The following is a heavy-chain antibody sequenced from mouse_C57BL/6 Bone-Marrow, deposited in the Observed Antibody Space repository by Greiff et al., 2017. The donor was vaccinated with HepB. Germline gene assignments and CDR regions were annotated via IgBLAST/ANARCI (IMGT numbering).Heavy chain of an antibody. D-gene: IGHD1-1*01. J-gene: IGHJ4*01. CDR3: AGLTTVVAYYAMDY. CDR2: FHPYNDDT. CDR1: GYTFTTYP. Sequence: VQLQESGAELVKPGASVKMSCKASGYTFTTYPIEWMKQNHGKSLEWIGNFHPYNDDTKYNEKFKGKATLTVEKSSSTVYLELSRLTSDDSAVYYGAGLTTVVAYYAMDYWGQGTSVTVSS. V-gene: IGHV1-47*01.